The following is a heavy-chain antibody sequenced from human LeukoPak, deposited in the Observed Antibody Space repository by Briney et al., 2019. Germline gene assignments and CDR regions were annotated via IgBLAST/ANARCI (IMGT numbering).Heavy chain of an antibody. CDR1: GHAFTNYG. D-gene: IGHD3-22*01. CDR2: ITAYNGNP. V-gene: IGHV1-18*04. Sequence: ASVKVSCTASGHAFTNYGMSWVRQAPGQGLEWMGWITAYNGNPNYAQKLQGRVTMTTDTSTSTAYMELRSLRSDDTAVYYSARDINYYYDSSGYYDYFDYWGQGTLVTVSS. J-gene: IGHJ4*02. CDR3: ARDINYYYDSSGYYDYFDY.